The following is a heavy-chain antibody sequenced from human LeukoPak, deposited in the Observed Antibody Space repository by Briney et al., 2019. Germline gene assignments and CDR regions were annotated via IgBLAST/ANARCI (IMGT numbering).Heavy chain of an antibody. CDR2: IYSGGST. D-gene: IGHD1-26*01. V-gene: IGHV3-66*01. CDR1: GFIVNYNY. CDR3: ARVKVGTTHWFDP. Sequence: GGSLRLSCAASGFIVNYNYMSWVRQAPGKGLEWVSVIYSGGSTYYADSVKGRFTISRDNSKNTVYLQMNSLRVEDTAVYYCARVKVGTTHWFDPWGQGTLVTVSS. J-gene: IGHJ5*02.